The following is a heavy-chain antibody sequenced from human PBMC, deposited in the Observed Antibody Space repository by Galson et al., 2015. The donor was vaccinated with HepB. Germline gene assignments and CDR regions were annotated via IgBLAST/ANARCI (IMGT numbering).Heavy chain of an antibody. CDR2: LYSGDST. J-gene: IGHJ4*02. V-gene: IGHV3-53*01. CDR1: GFTVSSNY. Sequence: SLRLSCAASGFTVSSNYMSWVRQTPGEGLEWVSVLYSGDSTHYADSVKGRFTISRDNSKNTLYLQMNSLRAEDTAVYYCARFNGGKAGVDYWGQGTLVTVSS. CDR3: ARFNGGKAGVDY. D-gene: IGHD2-15*01.